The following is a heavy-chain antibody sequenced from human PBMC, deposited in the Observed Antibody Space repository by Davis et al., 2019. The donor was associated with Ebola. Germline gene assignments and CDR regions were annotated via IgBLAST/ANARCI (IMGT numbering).Heavy chain of an antibody. CDR1: GGTFSSYT. V-gene: IGHV1-69*08. CDR3: ARARDMATIGDYSMDV. D-gene: IGHD5-24*01. J-gene: IGHJ6*02. CDR2: LIPMLGKA. Sequence: AASVTVSCKASGGTFSSYTISWVRLAPGQGLEWMGRLIPMLGKANYAQKFQGRVTITADISTTAYMELSSLRSEDTAVYYCARARDMATIGDYSMDVWGQGTTVTVSS.